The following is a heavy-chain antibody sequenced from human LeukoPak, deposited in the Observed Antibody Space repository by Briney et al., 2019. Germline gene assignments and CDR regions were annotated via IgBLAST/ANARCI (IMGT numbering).Heavy chain of an antibody. CDR2: ISGSGGST. D-gene: IGHD1-26*01. V-gene: IGHV3-23*01. CDR3: AKGRGSYYTSIDY. Sequence: GGSLKLSCAASGFTFSSYAMSWVRQAPGKGLEWVSAISGSGGSTYYADSVKGRFTISRDNSKNTLYLQMNSLRAEDTAVYYCAKGRGSYYTSIDYWGQGTLGTVSS. CDR1: GFTFSSYA. J-gene: IGHJ4*02.